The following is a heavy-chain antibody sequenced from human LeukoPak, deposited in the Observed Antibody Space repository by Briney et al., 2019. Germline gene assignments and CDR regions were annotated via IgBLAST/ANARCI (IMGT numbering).Heavy chain of an antibody. CDR1: GFTFSSYA. V-gene: IGHV3-23*01. D-gene: IGHD3-22*01. CDR3: AKDRMIVVVITTFDY. J-gene: IGHJ4*02. Sequence: GGSLRLSCAASGFTFSSYAMSWVRQAPGKGLEWVSAISGSGGSTYYADSVKGRFTISRDNSKNTLYLQMNSLRAEDTAVYYCAKDRMIVVVITTFDYWGQGALVTVSS. CDR2: ISGSGGST.